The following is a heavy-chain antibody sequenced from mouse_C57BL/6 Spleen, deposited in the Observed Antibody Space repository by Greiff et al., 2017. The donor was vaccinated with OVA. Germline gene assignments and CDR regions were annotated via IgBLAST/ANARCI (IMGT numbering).Heavy chain of an antibody. CDR3: ARGGLVATNYYAMDY. D-gene: IGHD1-1*01. CDR2: IYPGDGDT. CDR1: GYAFSSYW. Sequence: QVQLKQSGAELVKPGASVKISCKASGYAFSSYWMNWVKQRPGKGLEWIGQIYPGDGDTNYNGKFKGKATLTADKSSSTAYMQLSSLTSEDSAVYFCARGGLVATNYYAMDYWGQGTSVTVSS. J-gene: IGHJ4*01. V-gene: IGHV1-80*01.